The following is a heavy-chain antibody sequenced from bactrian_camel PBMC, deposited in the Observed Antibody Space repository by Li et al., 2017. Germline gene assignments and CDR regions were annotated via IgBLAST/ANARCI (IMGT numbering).Heavy chain of an antibody. V-gene: IGHV3S1*01. CDR2: INSGGGST. CDR1: GITFSGYD. D-gene: IGHD3*01. J-gene: IGHJ7*01. Sequence: HVQLVESGGGLVQPGGSLRVSCAASGITFSGYDFYWVRQAPGKGLEWVSAINSGGGSTYYADSVKGRFTISRDNAKNTLYLQLNSLKTEDMTMYYCAKAPYANGAGMDYWAEGTQVTVS.